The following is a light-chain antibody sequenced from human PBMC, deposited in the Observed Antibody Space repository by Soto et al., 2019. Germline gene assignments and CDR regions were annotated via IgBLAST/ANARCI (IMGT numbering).Light chain of an antibody. J-gene: IGKJ1*01. CDR1: QSVSSSY. CDR3: QQYNRAPRT. CDR2: VAS. V-gene: IGKV3-20*01. Sequence: EIVLTQSPGTLSLSPGERATLSCRASQSVSSSYLAWYQQKPGQAPRLLIYVASSRATGIPDRFSGSGSGTDFTLTISRLEPEDFAVYYCQQYNRAPRTFGQGTKVEIK.